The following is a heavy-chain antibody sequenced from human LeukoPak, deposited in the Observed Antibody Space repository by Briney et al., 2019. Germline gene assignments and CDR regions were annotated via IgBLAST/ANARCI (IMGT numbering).Heavy chain of an antibody. CDR3: ARGADGVSSNSRGWFDP. Sequence: SGGSLRLSCAASGFTFSSYEMNWVRQAPGKGLEWVSSISTSSSYIYYADSVRGRFTISRDNAKNSLYLQMNSLRAEDTAVYSCARGADGVSSNSRGWFDPWGQGTLVTVSS. V-gene: IGHV3-21*01. J-gene: IGHJ5*02. CDR2: ISTSSSYI. D-gene: IGHD2-15*01. CDR1: GFTFSSYE.